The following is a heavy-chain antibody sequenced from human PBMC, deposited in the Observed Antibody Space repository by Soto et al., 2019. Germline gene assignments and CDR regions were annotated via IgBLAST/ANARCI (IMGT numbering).Heavy chain of an antibody. J-gene: IGHJ6*03. CDR2: INTNTGNP. V-gene: IGHV7-4-1*02. D-gene: IGHD1-7*01. Sequence: ASVKVSCKASGYTFTSYAMNWVRQAPGQGLEWMGWINTNTGNPTYAQGFTGRFVFSLDTSVSTAYLQISSLKAEDTAVYYCAREGLDLRYYYYYYMDVWGKGTTVTVSS. CDR3: AREGLDLRYYYYYYMDV. CDR1: GYTFTSYA.